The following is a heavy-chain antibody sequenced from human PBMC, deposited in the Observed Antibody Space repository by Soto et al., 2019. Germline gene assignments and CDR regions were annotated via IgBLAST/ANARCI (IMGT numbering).Heavy chain of an antibody. V-gene: IGHV1-69*13. CDR3: ARDRIAYYYYDSSGPSIRAFDI. D-gene: IGHD3-22*01. Sequence: KRWASVKVSCKASGGTFSSYAISWVRQAPGQGLEWMGGIIPIFGTANYAQKFQGRVTITADESTSTAYMELSSLRSEDTAVYYCARDRIAYYYYDSSGPSIRAFDIWGQGTMVTVSS. J-gene: IGHJ3*02. CDR2: IIPIFGTA. CDR1: GGTFSSYA.